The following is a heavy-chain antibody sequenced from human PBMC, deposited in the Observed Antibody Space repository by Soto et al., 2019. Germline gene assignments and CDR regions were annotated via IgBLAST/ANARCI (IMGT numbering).Heavy chain of an antibody. CDR1: GFTFRSYA. Sequence: PGGSLRLSCAASGFTFRSYAMSWARQAPGKGLEWVSSLLRSGSSTYYADSVKGRFTISGDISANSLYLQMDSLRAEDTAVYYCAKDAVSGDGVWLLDSWGQGTVVTVSS. V-gene: IGHV3-23*01. D-gene: IGHD4-17*01. CDR3: AKDAVSGDGVWLLDS. J-gene: IGHJ5*02. CDR2: LLRSGSST.